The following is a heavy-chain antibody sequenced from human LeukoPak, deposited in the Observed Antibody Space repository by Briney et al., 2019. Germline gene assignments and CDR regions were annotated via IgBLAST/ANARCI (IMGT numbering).Heavy chain of an antibody. D-gene: IGHD4-23*01. J-gene: IGHJ4*02. CDR1: GFTFSSYW. CDR3: AREATAKGNKDIDY. CDR2: ISWNSGSI. Sequence: PGGSLRLSCAASGFTFSSYWMHWVRQAPGKGLEWVSGISWNSGSIGYADSVKGRFTISRDNAKNSLYLQMNSLRAEDTAVYYCAREATAKGNKDIDYWDQGTLVTVSS. V-gene: IGHV3-74*01.